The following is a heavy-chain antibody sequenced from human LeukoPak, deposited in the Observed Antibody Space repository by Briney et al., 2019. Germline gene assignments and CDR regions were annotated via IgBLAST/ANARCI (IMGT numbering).Heavy chain of an antibody. Sequence: GGSLRLSCAASGFTFSDYWMSWMRQAPGKGLEWVANIKYDGDEEYYVDSVKGRFTISRDNAKNSLYLQLNSLRVEDTAVYYCKSGGAAPGSFNNWGQGTLVTVSP. D-gene: IGHD6-13*01. CDR1: GFTFSDYW. CDR3: KSGGAAPGSFNN. V-gene: IGHV3-7*01. J-gene: IGHJ4*02. CDR2: IKYDGDEE.